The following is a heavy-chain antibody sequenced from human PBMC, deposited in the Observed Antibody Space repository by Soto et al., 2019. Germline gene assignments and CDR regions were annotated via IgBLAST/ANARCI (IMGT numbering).Heavy chain of an antibody. V-gene: IGHV1-69*12. Sequence: QVQLVQSGAEVKKPGSSVKVSCKASGGTFSSYAISWVRQAPGQGLEWMGGIIPIFGTANYAQKFQGRVTINEDESTSTAYMELSSLRSEDTAVYYCAREELGYCISTSCYATYNWFDPWGQGTLVTVSS. CDR3: AREELGYCISTSCYATYNWFDP. CDR2: IIPIFGTA. CDR1: GGTFSSYA. D-gene: IGHD2-2*01. J-gene: IGHJ5*02.